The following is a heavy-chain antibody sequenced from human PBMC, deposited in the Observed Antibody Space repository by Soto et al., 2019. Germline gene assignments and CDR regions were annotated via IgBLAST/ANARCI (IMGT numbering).Heavy chain of an antibody. J-gene: IGHJ6*02. CDR1: GFTFSSYA. D-gene: IGHD5-12*01. CDR3: AREVNSGYDHLYYYYYGMDV. V-gene: IGHV3-30-3*01. Sequence: PGGSLRLSCAASGFTFSSYAMHWARQAPGKGLEWVAVISHDGSNKYYADSVKGRFTISRDNSKNTLYLQMNSLRAEDTAVYYCAREVNSGYDHLYYYYYGMDVWGQGTTVTVSS. CDR2: ISHDGSNK.